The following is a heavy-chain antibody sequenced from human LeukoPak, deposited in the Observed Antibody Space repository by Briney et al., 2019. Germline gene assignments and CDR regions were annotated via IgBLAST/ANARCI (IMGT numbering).Heavy chain of an antibody. D-gene: IGHD3-3*01. CDR2: FSNTGST. J-gene: IGHJ4*02. V-gene: IGHV3-23*01. CDR3: AKDLYDFWSGLDY. CDR1: GFTFSNYA. Sequence: PGGSLRLSCAASGFTFSNYAMNWVRQAPGRGLEWVSTFSNTGSTYYADSVKGRFTISRDNSKNTLYLQMNSLRGDDTAVYYCAKDLYDFWSGLDYWGQGTLVTVSS.